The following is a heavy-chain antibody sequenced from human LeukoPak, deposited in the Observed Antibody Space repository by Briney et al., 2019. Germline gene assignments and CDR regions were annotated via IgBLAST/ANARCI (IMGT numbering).Heavy chain of an antibody. Sequence: ASVKVSCKTSGYTFTSSRITWVRQAPGQGLEWMGWISTYNGYSNYAQNLQGRVTMTADTSTSTAYMELSSLRSDDTAVYYCAKNSSGAYSDYWGQGTLVTVSS. D-gene: IGHD6-19*01. J-gene: IGHJ4*02. CDR1: GYTFTSSR. CDR2: ISTYNGYS. V-gene: IGHV1-18*01. CDR3: AKNSSGAYSDY.